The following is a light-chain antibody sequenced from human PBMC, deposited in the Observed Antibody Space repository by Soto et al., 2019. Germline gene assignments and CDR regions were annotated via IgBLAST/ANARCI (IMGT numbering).Light chain of an antibody. J-gene: IGKJ2*01. V-gene: IGKV3-15*01. CDR2: GAS. CDR3: QQYNKWPRT. CDR1: RGVTTTY. Sequence: EIVLTQSPATLSLSPGERATLSCRASRGVTTTYLAWYQHKPGQAPRLLIYGASTTATGIPARFSGSGSGTEFTLTISSLQSEDFAVYNCQQYNKWPRTFGQGTKLDIK.